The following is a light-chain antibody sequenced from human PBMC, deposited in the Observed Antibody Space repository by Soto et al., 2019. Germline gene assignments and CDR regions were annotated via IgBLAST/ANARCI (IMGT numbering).Light chain of an antibody. CDR2: EDN. CDR3: QSYDSSNMI. Sequence: NFMLTQPHSVSESPGKTVTISCTRSSGSIASNYVQWYQQRPGSAPTTVIYEDNQRPSGVPDRFSGSIDISSNSASLTISGLKTEDESDYYCQSYDSSNMIFGGGTKVTVL. CDR1: SGSIASNY. J-gene: IGLJ2*01. V-gene: IGLV6-57*04.